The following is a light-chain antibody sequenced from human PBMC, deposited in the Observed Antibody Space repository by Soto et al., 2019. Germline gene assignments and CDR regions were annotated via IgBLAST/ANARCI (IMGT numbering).Light chain of an antibody. Sequence: SASGSPGQSVAISCTGTSSDVGGYNYVSWYQQHPGKAPKLMIYEVNKRPSGVPDRFSGSKSGNTASLTVSGLQAEDEADYYCSSYAGSSNVFGTGTKVTV. V-gene: IGLV2-8*01. J-gene: IGLJ1*01. CDR2: EVN. CDR3: SSYAGSSNV. CDR1: SSDVGGYNY.